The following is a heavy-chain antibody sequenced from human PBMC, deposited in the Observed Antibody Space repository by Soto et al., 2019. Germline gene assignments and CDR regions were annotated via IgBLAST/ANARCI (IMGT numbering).Heavy chain of an antibody. CDR1: GYTFTSYY. Sequence: ASVKVSCKASGYTFTSYYMHWVRQAPGQGLEWMGIINPSGGSTSYAQKFQGRVTMTRDTSTSTVYMELSSMRSEDTAVYYCAGSRDYDFWSGPIRTSYYHYGMDFWGQGTTVTVSS. CDR3: AGSRDYDFWSGPIRTSYYHYGMDF. V-gene: IGHV1-46*01. D-gene: IGHD3-3*01. CDR2: INPSGGST. J-gene: IGHJ6*02.